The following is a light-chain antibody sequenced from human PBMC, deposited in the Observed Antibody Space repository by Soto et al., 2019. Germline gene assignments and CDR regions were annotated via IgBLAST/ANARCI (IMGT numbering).Light chain of an antibody. CDR3: QQYGASPFT. Sequence: EIVLTQSPATLSSFPGDRVTLSCRASQAVNTRLAWYQHKPGQAPRLLIYLTSNRAAGIPARFSGSGSETDFSLTISGVEPEDSAVYYCQQYGASPFTFGPGTRLEI. CDR2: LTS. J-gene: IGKJ3*01. CDR1: QAVNTR. V-gene: IGKV3D-11*03.